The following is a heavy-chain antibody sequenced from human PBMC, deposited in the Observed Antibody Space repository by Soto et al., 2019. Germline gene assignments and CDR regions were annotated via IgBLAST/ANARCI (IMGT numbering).Heavy chain of an antibody. CDR3: ARQPNLEWLLRYYFDY. CDR1: GGSISSSSYY. V-gene: IGHV4-39*01. D-gene: IGHD3-3*01. J-gene: IGHJ4*02. CDR2: IYYSGST. Sequence: QLQLQESGPGLVKPSETLSLTCTVSGGSISSSSYYWGWIRQPPGKGLEWIGSIYYSGSTYYNPSLKSRVTTSVDTSKNQFSLKLSSVTAADTAVYYCARQPNLEWLLRYYFDYWGQGTLVTVSS.